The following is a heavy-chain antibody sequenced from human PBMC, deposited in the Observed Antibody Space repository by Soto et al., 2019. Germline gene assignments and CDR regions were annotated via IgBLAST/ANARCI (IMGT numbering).Heavy chain of an antibody. V-gene: IGHV4-39*01. Sequence: SETLSLTCTVSGGSVSNSNYYWGWIRQSPGKGLEWIGSVYYRGRSYSKSSVKSRVTISVDTSKNQFSLDLNSVTASDTAVYYCVSQRTSVLTQAYFDYWGPGALVTVSS. D-gene: IGHD2-8*01. J-gene: IGHJ4*02. CDR3: VSQRTSVLTQAYFDY. CDR2: VYYRGRS. CDR1: GGSVSNSNYY.